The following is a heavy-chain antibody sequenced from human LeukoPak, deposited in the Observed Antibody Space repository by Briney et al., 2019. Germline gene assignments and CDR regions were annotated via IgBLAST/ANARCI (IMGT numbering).Heavy chain of an antibody. Sequence: GRSLRLSCAASGFTFDDYAMHWVRQAPGKGLEWVSGISWNSGSIGYADSVKGRFTIPRDNAKNSLYLQMNSLRAEDTALYYCAKDMCSSTSCYGYFDYWGQGTLVTVSS. D-gene: IGHD2-2*01. CDR3: AKDMCSSTSCYGYFDY. CDR1: GFTFDDYA. V-gene: IGHV3-9*01. J-gene: IGHJ4*02. CDR2: ISWNSGSI.